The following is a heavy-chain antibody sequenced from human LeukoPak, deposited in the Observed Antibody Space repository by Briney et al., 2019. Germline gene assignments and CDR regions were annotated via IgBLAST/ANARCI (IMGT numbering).Heavy chain of an antibody. Sequence: PGGSLRLSCAASGFTFSSYAMSWVRQAPGKGLEWVSLISGSGGSTYYADSVKGRFTISRDNSKNTLYLQMNSLRVEGTAGYYCAKSPVPYCSGGSCYGMDVWGQGTTVTVSS. CDR3: AKSPVPYCSGGSCYGMDV. J-gene: IGHJ6*02. V-gene: IGHV3-23*01. CDR2: ISGSGGST. D-gene: IGHD2-15*01. CDR1: GFTFSSYA.